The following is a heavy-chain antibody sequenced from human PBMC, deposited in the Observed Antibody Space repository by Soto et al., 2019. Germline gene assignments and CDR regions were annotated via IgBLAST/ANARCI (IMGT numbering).Heavy chain of an antibody. CDR2: IYYSGST. CDR3: ARVGHGDSSDYFDY. V-gene: IGHV4-59*01. CDR1: GGSISSYY. J-gene: IGHJ4*02. Sequence: SETLSLTCTVSGGSISSYYWSWIRQPPGKGLEWIGYIYYSGSTNYNPSLKSRVTISVDTSKNQFSLKLSSVTAADTAVYYCARVGHGDSSDYFDYWGQGTLVT. D-gene: IGHD4-17*01.